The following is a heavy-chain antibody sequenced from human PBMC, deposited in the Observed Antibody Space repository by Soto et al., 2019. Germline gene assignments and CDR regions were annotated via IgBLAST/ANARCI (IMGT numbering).Heavy chain of an antibody. Sequence: ASVKVSCKASGYTFTSYGINWVRQAPGRGLEWMGWINPGNGNTKYSQQFQGRVIIDRDTSASTAYMELSSLRSEDTAVYYSARGGYFDSSNYLAYWGLGTLVTVSS. D-gene: IGHD3-22*01. CDR2: INPGNGNT. J-gene: IGHJ4*02. V-gene: IGHV1-3*01. CDR1: GYTFTSYG. CDR3: ARGGYFDSSNYLAY.